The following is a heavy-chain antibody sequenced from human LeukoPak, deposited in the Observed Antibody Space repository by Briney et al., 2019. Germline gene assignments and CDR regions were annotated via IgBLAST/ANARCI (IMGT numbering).Heavy chain of an antibody. CDR3: ARGRNYFPIDY. CDR1: TFIVSSSH. J-gene: IGHJ4*02. CDR2: IYSGGST. V-gene: IGHV3-53*01. D-gene: IGHD2/OR15-2a*01. Sequence: GGSLRLSCAASTFIVSSSHMTWVRQTPGKGLEWVSVIYSGGSTFYADSVKDRFTISRDNSRNTLYLQMNSLRAEDTAVYYCARGRNYFPIDYWGQGTLVTVSS.